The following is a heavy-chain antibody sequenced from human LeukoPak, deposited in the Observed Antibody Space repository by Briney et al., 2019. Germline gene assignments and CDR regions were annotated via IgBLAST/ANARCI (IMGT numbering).Heavy chain of an antibody. J-gene: IGHJ4*02. CDR1: GFTFSSYG. CDR2: ISYDGSNK. V-gene: IGHV3-30*03. CDR3: ARDRGSNWYYFDY. D-gene: IGHD6-13*01. Sequence: PGRSLRLSCAASGFTFSSYGMHWVRQAPGKGLEWVAVISYDGSNKYYADSVKGRFTISRDNSKNTLYLQMNSLRDEDTAVFYCARDRGSNWYYFDYWGQGTLVTVSS.